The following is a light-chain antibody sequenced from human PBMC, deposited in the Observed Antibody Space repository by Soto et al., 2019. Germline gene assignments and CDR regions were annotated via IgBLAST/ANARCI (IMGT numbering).Light chain of an antibody. Sequence: DIQMTQSPSSVSASVGDTVIITCRARQPINNWLAWYQQKPGKAPNLLIHGASNLQGGVPSRFSGSGSGTDFTLAITSLQPEDFATYFGQQANTFPHTFGQGTKLEIK. CDR2: GAS. V-gene: IGKV1D-12*01. J-gene: IGKJ2*01. CDR3: QQANTFPHT. CDR1: QPINNW.